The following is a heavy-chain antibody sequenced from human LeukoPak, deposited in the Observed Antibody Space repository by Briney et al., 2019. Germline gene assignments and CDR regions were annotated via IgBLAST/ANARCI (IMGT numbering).Heavy chain of an antibody. D-gene: IGHD1-14*01. V-gene: IGHV4-39*01. CDR1: GGSISSSSYY. J-gene: IGHJ5*02. CDR3: ARGMGWFDP. CDR2: IYYSGST. Sequence: SETLSLTCTVSGGSISSSSYYWGWIRQPPAKGLEWIGSIYYSGSTYYNPSLKSRVTISVDTSKNQFSLKLSSVTAADTAVYYCARGMGWFDPWGQGTLVTVSS.